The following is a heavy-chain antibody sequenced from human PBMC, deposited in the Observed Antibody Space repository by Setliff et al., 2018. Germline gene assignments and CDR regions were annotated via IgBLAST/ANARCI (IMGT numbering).Heavy chain of an antibody. J-gene: IGHJ4*02. Sequence: PGGSLRLSCTASGLSYINDWVSWVRQAPGKGLEWLASINPDGSEKYYVASVKGRFTISRDNAKNSLSLQMNSLRTEDTAVYYCFGAGTCSYWVQGTQVTVSSGKGVIGQWGQGTLVTVSS. CDR3: FGAGTCSYWVQGTQVTVSSGKGVIGQ. CDR2: INPDGSEK. V-gene: IGHV3-7*01. CDR1: GLSYINDW. D-gene: IGHD3-10*01.